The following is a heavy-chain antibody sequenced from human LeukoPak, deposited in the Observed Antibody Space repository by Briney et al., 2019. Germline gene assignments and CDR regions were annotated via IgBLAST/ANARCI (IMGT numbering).Heavy chain of an antibody. CDR3: ARRCSGGSCYLDRDAFDI. V-gene: IGHV4-4*02. CDR1: GGSISSSNW. J-gene: IGHJ3*02. CDR2: IYHSGST. Sequence: SETLSLTCAVSGGSISSSNWWSWVRQPPGKGLEWIGGIYHSGSTNYNPSLKSRVTISVDKSKNQFSLKLSSVTAADTAVYYCARRCSGGSCYLDRDAFDIWGQGTMVTVSS. D-gene: IGHD2-15*01.